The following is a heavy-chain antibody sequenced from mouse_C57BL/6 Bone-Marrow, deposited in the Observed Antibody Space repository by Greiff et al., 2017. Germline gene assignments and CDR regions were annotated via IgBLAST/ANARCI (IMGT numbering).Heavy chain of an antibody. V-gene: IGHV1-64*01. CDR3: AREDFYYGSHYAMDY. D-gene: IGHD1-1*01. J-gene: IGHJ4*01. Sequence: VQLQQPGAELVKPGASVKLSCKASGYTFTSYWMHWVKQRPGQGLEWIGMIHPNSGSTNYNEKFKSKDTLTVDKSSSTAYMQLSSLTSEDSAVYYCAREDFYYGSHYAMDYWGQGTSVTVSS. CDR2: IHPNSGST. CDR1: GYTFTSYW.